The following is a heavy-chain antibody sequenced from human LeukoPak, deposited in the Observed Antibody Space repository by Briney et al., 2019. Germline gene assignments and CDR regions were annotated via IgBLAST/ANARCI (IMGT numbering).Heavy chain of an antibody. CDR1: GHSISSYW. Sequence: GESLKISCKGSGHSISSYWSAWVRQMPGKGLEWMGIIHPGDSDTSYSPSFQGQVTISADKSISTAYVQWNSLKASDTAMYYCARHAGEQLGRYTGGNWFDPWGQGTLVTVSS. J-gene: IGHJ5*02. CDR2: IHPGDSDT. CDR3: ARHAGEQLGRYTGGNWFDP. V-gene: IGHV5-51*01. D-gene: IGHD6-6*01.